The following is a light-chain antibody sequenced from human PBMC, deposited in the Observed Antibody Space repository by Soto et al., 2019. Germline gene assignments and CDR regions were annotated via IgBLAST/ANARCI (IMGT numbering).Light chain of an antibody. CDR2: GAS. Sequence: EIVMTRSPATLSVSPGERATLSCRASQSVSSSLAWYQQKPGQAPRLLIYGASTRATGIPARFSGSGSGTEFTLTVSSLQPEDFAVYYCQQYNNWPPWTFGQGTKVEI. V-gene: IGKV3-15*01. CDR1: QSVSSS. J-gene: IGKJ1*01. CDR3: QQYNNWPPWT.